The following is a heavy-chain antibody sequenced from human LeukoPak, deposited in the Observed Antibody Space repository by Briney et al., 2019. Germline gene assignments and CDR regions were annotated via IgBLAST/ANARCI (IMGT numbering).Heavy chain of an antibody. J-gene: IGHJ4*02. Sequence: GGSLRLSCAASGFTFSSYEMNWVRQVPGKGLEWVSYISSSGSTIYYTDSVKGRFTISRDNAKNSLYLQMNSLRAEDTAVYYCARARATVRPDYWGQGTLVTVSS. V-gene: IGHV3-48*03. CDR2: ISSSGSTI. CDR3: ARARATVRPDY. CDR1: GFTFSSYE. D-gene: IGHD1-26*01.